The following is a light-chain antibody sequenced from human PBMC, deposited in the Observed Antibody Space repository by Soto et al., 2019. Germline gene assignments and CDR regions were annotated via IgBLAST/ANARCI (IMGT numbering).Light chain of an antibody. CDR3: SSYTTSSTRL. V-gene: IGLV2-14*01. CDR1: GNDDGGYNY. Sequence: QSVLTQPASVSGSPGQSITISCTGTGNDDGGYNYVSWYQQHPGKAPKLILYEVSSRPSGVSNRFSGSKSGNTASLTISGLQAEDEDDYYCSSYTTSSTRLFGGGTKLTVL. CDR2: EVS. J-gene: IGLJ3*02.